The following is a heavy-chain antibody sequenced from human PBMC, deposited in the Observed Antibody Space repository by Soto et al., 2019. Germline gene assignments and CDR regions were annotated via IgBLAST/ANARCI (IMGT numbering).Heavy chain of an antibody. J-gene: IGHJ4*02. CDR2: INPNGGGT. CDR3: ARAVHTMIQGVRFRVDQ. CDR1: GYTFTAYY. Sequence: ASVKVSCKASGYTFTAYYIHWVRQAPGQGLEWMGWINPNGGGTKYEQKFQGRVTMTRDTSINKAYMELTRLTSDDTAVYYCARAVHTMIQGVRFRVDQWGQGTLVTVSS. V-gene: IGHV1-2*02. D-gene: IGHD3-10*01.